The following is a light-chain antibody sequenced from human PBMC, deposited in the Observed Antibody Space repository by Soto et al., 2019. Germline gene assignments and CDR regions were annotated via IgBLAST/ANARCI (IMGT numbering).Light chain of an antibody. V-gene: IGLV2-11*01. Sequence: QAVVTQPRSVSGSPGQSVTMSCTGTGSDIGGYNYVSWYQHHPGKAPKLMIYVVTNRPSGVPDRFSGSKSGNTASLTISGLQAEDEADYYCCSYAGSFTWVFGGGTKLTVL. CDR3: CSYAGSFTWV. CDR1: GSDIGGYNY. CDR2: VVT. J-gene: IGLJ3*02.